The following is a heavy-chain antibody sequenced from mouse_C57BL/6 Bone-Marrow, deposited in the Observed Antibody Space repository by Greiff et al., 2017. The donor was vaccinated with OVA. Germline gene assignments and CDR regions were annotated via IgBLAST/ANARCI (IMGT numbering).Heavy chain of an antibody. Sequence: EVQLQQSGAELVRPGASVKLSCTASGFNIKDDYMHWVKQRPEQGLEWIGWIDPENGDTEYASKFQGKATITADTSSNTAYLQLSSLTSEDTAVYYCTTYYSPLYWYFDVWGTGTTVTVSS. J-gene: IGHJ1*03. D-gene: IGHD2-12*01. CDR3: TTYYSPLYWYFDV. V-gene: IGHV14-4*01. CDR1: GFNIKDDY. CDR2: IDPENGDT.